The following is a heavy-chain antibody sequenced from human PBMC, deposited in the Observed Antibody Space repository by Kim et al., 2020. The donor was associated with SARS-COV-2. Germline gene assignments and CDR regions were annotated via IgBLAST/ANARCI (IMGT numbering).Heavy chain of an antibody. V-gene: IGHV1-69*13. CDR3: ARVRGIAVAVSAFDI. Sequence: SVKVSCKASGGTFSSYAISWVRQAPGQGLEWMGGIIPIFGTANYAQKFQGRVTITADESTSTAYMELSSLRSEDTAVYYCARVRGIAVAVSAFDIWGQGTMVTVSS. CDR2: IIPIFGTA. J-gene: IGHJ3*02. D-gene: IGHD6-19*01. CDR1: GGTFSSYA.